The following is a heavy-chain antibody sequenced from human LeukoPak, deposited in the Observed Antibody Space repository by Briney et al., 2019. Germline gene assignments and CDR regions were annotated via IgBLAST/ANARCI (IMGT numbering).Heavy chain of an antibody. D-gene: IGHD3-22*01. Sequence: SETLSLTCAVYGGSFSGCYWTWIRQPPGKGLEWIGEINHSGSTNYNPSLKSRITVSIDTSKNQFSLKLSSVTAADTAVYYCARVREAEYYDSTSSDYWGQGTLVTVSS. V-gene: IGHV4-34*01. CDR2: INHSGST. J-gene: IGHJ4*02. CDR3: ARVREAEYYDSTSSDY. CDR1: GGSFSGCY.